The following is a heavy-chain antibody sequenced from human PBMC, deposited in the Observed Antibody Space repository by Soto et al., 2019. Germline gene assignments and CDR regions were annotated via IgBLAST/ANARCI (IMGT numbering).Heavy chain of an antibody. CDR2: IYRSGNI. V-gene: IGHV4-4*02. D-gene: IGHD2-2*01. J-gene: IGHJ4*02. CDR1: GGSISSSNW. Sequence: QVQLQESGPGLVKPSGTLSLTCAVSGGSISSSNWWSWVRQPPGKGLEWIGEIYRSGNINSNPSLKSRVTISVDTSKNQFSLKLSSVTAAATAVYYCARANYCSSTSCHVDYWGQGTLVTVSS. CDR3: ARANYCSSTSCHVDY.